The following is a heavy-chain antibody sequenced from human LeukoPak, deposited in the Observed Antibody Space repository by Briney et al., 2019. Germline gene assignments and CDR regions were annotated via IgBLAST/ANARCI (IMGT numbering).Heavy chain of an antibody. CDR1: GFTFSSYA. CDR3: AKKPYAPYSSSWHRSDYYYYYGMDV. CDR2: ISYDGSNK. Sequence: GGSLRLSCAASGFTFSSYAMHWVRQAPGKGLEWVAVISYDGSNKYYADSVKGRFTISRDNSKNALYLQMNSLRAEDTAVYYCAKKPYAPYSSSWHRSDYYYYYGMDVWGQGTTVTVSS. V-gene: IGHV3-30*04. J-gene: IGHJ6*02. D-gene: IGHD6-13*01.